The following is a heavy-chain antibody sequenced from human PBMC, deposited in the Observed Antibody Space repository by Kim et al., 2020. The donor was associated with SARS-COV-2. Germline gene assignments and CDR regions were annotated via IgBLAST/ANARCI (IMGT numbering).Heavy chain of an antibody. CDR3: VMFVGY. D-gene: IGHD3-10*02. J-gene: IGHJ4*02. CDR1: GGSVNSGSSY. V-gene: IGHV4-39*07. CDR2: LYYNSGAT. Sequence: SETLSLTCTVSGGSVNSGSSYWGWVRQPPGKGLEWIGSLYYNSGATFYNPSPKSRVTISGDTSQNQFFLHLFSATAADTAVYYGVMFVGYWGQGILVTVS.